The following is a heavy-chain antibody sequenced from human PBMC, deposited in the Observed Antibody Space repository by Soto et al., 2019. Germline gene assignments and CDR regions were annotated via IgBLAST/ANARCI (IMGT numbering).Heavy chain of an antibody. Sequence: EVQLVESGGGLVQPGGSLRLSCAASGFTVSNNYINWVRQAPGKGLEWVSIIYSGGSTYYADSVKGRFTISRDNSKNTLYLQMTRLRAEDTAVYYCVRSRFVALGVPLVDYWGQGTLVTVSS. D-gene: IGHD2-15*01. V-gene: IGHV3-66*01. CDR3: VRSRFVALGVPLVDY. J-gene: IGHJ4*02. CDR1: GFTVSNNY. CDR2: IYSGGST.